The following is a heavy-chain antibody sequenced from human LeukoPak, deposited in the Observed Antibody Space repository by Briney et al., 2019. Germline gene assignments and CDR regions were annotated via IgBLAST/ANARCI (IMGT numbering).Heavy chain of an antibody. CDR1: GYTFTSYY. V-gene: IGHV1-46*01. CDR3: ARALSSSCAFDI. CDR2: INPSGGST. J-gene: IGHJ3*02. D-gene: IGHD6-6*01. Sequence: ASVTVSCKASGYTFTSYYMHWVRQAPGQGLEWMGIINPSGGSTSYAQKFQGRVTMTRDMSTSTVYMELSSLRSEDTAVYYCARALSSSCAFDIWGQGTMVTVSS.